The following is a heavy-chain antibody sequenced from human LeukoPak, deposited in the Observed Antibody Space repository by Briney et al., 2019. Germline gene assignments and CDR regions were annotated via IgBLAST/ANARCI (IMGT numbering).Heavy chain of an antibody. Sequence: PGGSLRLSCAASGFTFSSYGMHWVRQAPGKGLEWVGRTRNKANSYTTEYAASVKGRFTISRDDSKNSLYLQMISLKTEDTAVYYCARVMGYSSPLWGQGTLVTVSS. J-gene: IGHJ4*02. V-gene: IGHV3-72*01. D-gene: IGHD2-15*01. CDR1: GFTFSSYG. CDR3: ARVMGYSSPL. CDR2: TRNKANSYTT.